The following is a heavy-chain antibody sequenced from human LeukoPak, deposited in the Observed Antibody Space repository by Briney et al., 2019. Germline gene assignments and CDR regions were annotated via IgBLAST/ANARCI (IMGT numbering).Heavy chain of an antibody. D-gene: IGHD4-17*01. CDR3: ASTVTKGLWYYYGMDV. CDR1: GGSISSGDYY. Sequence: SETLSLTCTVSGGSISSGDYYWSWIRQPPGKGLEWIGYIYYSGSTYYNPSLKSRVTISVDTSKNQFSLKLSSVTAADTAVYYCASTVTKGLWYYYGMDVWGKGTRSPSPQ. J-gene: IGHJ6*04. V-gene: IGHV4-30-4*01. CDR2: IYYSGST.